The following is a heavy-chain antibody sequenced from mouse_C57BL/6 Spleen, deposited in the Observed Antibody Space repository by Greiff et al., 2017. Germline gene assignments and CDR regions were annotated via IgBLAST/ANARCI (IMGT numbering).Heavy chain of an antibody. CDR3: TRPYSNYVYYAMDY. CDR1: GFTFSDAW. J-gene: IGHJ4*01. CDR2: IRNKANNHAT. D-gene: IGHD2-5*01. Sequence: EVQLVESGGGLVQPGGSMKLSCAASGFTFSDAWMDWVRQSPEKGLEWVAEIRNKANNHATYYAESVKGRFTISRDDSKSSVYLQMNSLRAEDTGIYYCTRPYSNYVYYAMDYWGQGTSVTVSS. V-gene: IGHV6-6*01.